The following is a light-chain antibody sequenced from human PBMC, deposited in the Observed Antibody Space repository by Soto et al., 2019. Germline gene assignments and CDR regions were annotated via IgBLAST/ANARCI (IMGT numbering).Light chain of an antibody. J-gene: IGLJ3*02. CDR2: HDR. CDR3: QVWDDNSDHTGV. CDR1: NIGTKS. Sequence: SCELTQPPSVSVAPGQTATITCGGNNIGTKSVHWYQQKPGQAPVLVVFHDRDRPSGIPDRFSGSHSGNTATLNNSRVEAGDEADYYCQVWDDNSDHTGVFGVGTTLTVL. V-gene: IGLV3-21*02.